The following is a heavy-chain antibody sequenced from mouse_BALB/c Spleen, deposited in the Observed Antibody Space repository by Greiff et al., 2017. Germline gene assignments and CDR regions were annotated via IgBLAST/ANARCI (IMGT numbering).Heavy chain of an antibody. Sequence: EVKLMESGGGLVKPGGSLKLSCAASGFTFSSYAMSWVRQTPEKRLEWVASISSGGSTYYPDSVKGRFTISRDNARNILYLQMSSLRSEDTAMYYCARGPNYDYAMDYWGQGTSVTVSS. CDR1: GFTFSSYA. V-gene: IGHV5-6-5*01. J-gene: IGHJ4*01. D-gene: IGHD1-1*02. CDR2: ISSGGST. CDR3: ARGPNYDYAMDY.